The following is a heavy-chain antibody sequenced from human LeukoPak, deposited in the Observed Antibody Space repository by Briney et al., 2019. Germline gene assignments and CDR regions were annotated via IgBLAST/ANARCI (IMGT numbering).Heavy chain of an antibody. J-gene: IGHJ5*02. V-gene: IGHV3-21*01. Sequence: GGSLRLSCTASRFTLSSYTMNWVRQAPGKGLEWVSCISSSSSYIYYADSVKGRFTISRDNAKNSLYLQMNSLRAEDTAVYYCARDPSSGWYLKGWFDPWGQGTLVTVSS. CDR2: ISSSSSYI. CDR1: RFTLSSYT. CDR3: ARDPSSGWYLKGWFDP. D-gene: IGHD6-19*01.